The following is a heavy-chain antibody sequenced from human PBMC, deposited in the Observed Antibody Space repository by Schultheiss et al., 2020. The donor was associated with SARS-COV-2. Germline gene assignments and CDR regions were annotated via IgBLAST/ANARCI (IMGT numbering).Heavy chain of an antibody. CDR2: IWYDGSNK. Sequence: GGSLRLSCAASGFTFSSYGMHWVRQAPGKGLEWVAVIWYDGSNKYYADSVKGRFTISRDNSKNTLYLQMNSLRAEDTAVYYCARDSGNRGSGSFSSPAWRYYGMDVWGQGTTVTVSS. D-gene: IGHD1-26*01. J-gene: IGHJ6*02. V-gene: IGHV3-33*01. CDR3: ARDSGNRGSGSFSSPAWRYYGMDV. CDR1: GFTFSSYG.